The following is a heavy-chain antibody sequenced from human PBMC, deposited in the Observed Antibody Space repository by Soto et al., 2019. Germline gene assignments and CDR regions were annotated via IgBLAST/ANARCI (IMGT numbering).Heavy chain of an antibody. J-gene: IGHJ6*02. Sequence: QVQLVQSGAEVKKPGSSVKVSCKASGGTFRSYSISWVRQAPGQGLEWMGGIIPIFDITNYEQKFQGTVTITADESTSTAYMELSSLGSDDTAVYYCARPDEGGYSSNHHYYYALDVWGQGTTVTV. V-gene: IGHV1-69*01. CDR1: GGTFRSYS. CDR3: ARPDEGGYSSNHHYYYALDV. CDR2: IIPIFDIT. D-gene: IGHD3-22*01.